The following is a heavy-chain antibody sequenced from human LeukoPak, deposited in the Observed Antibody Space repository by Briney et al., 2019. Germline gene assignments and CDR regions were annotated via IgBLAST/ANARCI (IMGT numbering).Heavy chain of an antibody. CDR3: ARAQDYYYYMDV. V-gene: IGHV6-1*01. CDR1: GDSVSTNSAT. CDR2: TYYRSEWYN. Sequence: SQTLSLTCDISGDSVSTNSATWNWIRQPPSRGLEWLGRTYYRSEWYNDYAVSVKSRITINPDTSKNQFSLQLHSVTPEDTAVYYCARAQDYYYYMDVWGKGTTVTVSS. J-gene: IGHJ6*03.